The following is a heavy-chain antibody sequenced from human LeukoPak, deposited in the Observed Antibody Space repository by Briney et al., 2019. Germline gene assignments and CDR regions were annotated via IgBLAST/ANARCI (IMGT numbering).Heavy chain of an antibody. V-gene: IGHV4-39*07. Sequence: SETLSLTCTVSGGSISSTNYYWGWIRQPPWKGLEWIGSIYYSGSTYYNPSLKSRVTISVDTSKNQFSLKLSSVTAADTAVYYCARDRQLVIGWFDPWGQGTLVTVSS. D-gene: IGHD6-6*01. J-gene: IGHJ5*02. CDR1: GGSISSTNYY. CDR3: ARDRQLVIGWFDP. CDR2: IYYSGST.